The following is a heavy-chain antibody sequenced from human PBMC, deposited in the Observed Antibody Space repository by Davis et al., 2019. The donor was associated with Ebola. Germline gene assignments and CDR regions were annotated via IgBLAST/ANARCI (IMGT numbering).Heavy chain of an antibody. CDR2: INPITGGT. J-gene: IGHJ3*02. D-gene: IGHD3-22*01. V-gene: IGHV1-46*01. CDR3: AREGGRYYDSSGYVFDI. CDR1: GYRFTSYY. Sequence: ASVKVSCKASGYRFTSYYMHWVRQAPGQGLEWMGIINPITGGTSYAQNFQVRVNTTRDTSTSTVYTELSSLRSEDTAVYYCAREGGRYYDSSGYVFDIWGQGTMVKVSS.